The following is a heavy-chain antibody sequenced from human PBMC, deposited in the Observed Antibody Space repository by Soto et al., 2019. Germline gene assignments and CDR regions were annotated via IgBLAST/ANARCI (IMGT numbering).Heavy chain of an antibody. CDR2: MNPNSGNT. CDR3: AREKVGADDF. J-gene: IGHJ4*02. CDR1: GYTFTSYD. D-gene: IGHD1-26*01. Sequence: QVQLVQSGAEVKKPGASVKVSCKASGYTFTSYDINWVRQATGQGLEWMGWMNPNSGNTGSAEKFQGRVTMTRNTSISTAYMELTSLRSEVTAVYSSAREKVGADDFWGQGTLVTVSS. V-gene: IGHV1-8*01.